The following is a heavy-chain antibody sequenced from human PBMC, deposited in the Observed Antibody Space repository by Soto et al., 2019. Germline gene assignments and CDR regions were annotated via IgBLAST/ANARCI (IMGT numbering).Heavy chain of an antibody. Sequence: SETLSLTCTVSGDSVSKYYWNWIRQPAGKGLEWIGRIHSTRSPNYNPSLKSRVTMSVDTSKNQFSLKLNLTSVTAADTAVYYCARSPAYGDYANLDTWGQGTLVTV. CDR2: IHSTRSP. J-gene: IGHJ5*02. D-gene: IGHD4-17*01. CDR1: GDSVSKYY. CDR3: ARSPAYGDYANLDT. V-gene: IGHV4-4*07.